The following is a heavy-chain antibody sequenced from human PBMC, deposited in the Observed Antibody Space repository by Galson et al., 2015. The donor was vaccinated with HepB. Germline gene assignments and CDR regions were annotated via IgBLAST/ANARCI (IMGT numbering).Heavy chain of an antibody. Sequence: SVKVSCKASGYTFTRYSMNWIRQAPGQGLEWMGWISTHTGTPTYAQGFTGRFVFSLDTSVSTAFLEISSLKTEDTAVYYCAIPPVAGGLYWGQGTLVTVSS. CDR2: ISTHTGTP. V-gene: IGHV7-4-1*02. D-gene: IGHD6-19*01. CDR3: AIPPVAGGLY. J-gene: IGHJ4*02. CDR1: GYTFTRYS.